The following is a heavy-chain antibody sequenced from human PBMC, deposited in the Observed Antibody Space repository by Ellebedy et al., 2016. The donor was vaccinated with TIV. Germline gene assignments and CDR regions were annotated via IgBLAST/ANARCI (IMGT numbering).Heavy chain of an antibody. D-gene: IGHD1-26*01. V-gene: IGHV3-30*04. CDR1: RFIFTSYT. CDR2: ISYDGSDK. J-gene: IGHJ4*02. CDR3: ARDGGSYGFRYFDY. Sequence: GESLKISXEASRFIFTSYTLHWVRQAPGRGLEWVAVISYDGSDKYFADSVKGRFTISRDNSKNTLYLHMNSLRAEDTAVYYCARDGGSYGFRYFDYWGQGTVVTVSS.